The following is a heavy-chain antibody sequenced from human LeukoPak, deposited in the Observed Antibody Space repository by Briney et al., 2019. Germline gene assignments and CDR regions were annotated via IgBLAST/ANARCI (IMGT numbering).Heavy chain of an antibody. J-gene: IGHJ4*01. V-gene: IGHV4-4*07. Sequence: SETLSLTCTVSDGSISSYYWSWIRQPAGKGLEWIGRLSTSSSTNYNPALQSRVPMSVDTSKNQFSLKLSSVTAADTAVYYCGCSSSGWFWNYWGQGTLGTVSS. CDR2: LSTSSST. D-gene: IGHD6-19*01. CDR1: DGSISSYY. CDR3: GCSSSGWFWNY.